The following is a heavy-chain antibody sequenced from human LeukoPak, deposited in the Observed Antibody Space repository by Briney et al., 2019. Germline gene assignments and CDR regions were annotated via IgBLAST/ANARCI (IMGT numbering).Heavy chain of an antibody. V-gene: IGHV3-30-3*01. Sequence: GGSLRLSCAASGFTFSGYAMYWVRQAPGKGLEWVAVISNDGNNKYYADSVKGRFTISRDNSKNTLYLQMNSLRAEDTAVYYCASDFRSYNIRWCLDYWGQGTLVTVSS. CDR2: ISNDGNNK. CDR1: GFTFSGYA. CDR3: ASDFRSYNIRWCLDY. J-gene: IGHJ4*02. D-gene: IGHD2-8*02.